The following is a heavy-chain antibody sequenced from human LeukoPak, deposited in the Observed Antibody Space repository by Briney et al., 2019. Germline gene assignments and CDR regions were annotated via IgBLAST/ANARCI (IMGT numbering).Heavy chain of an antibody. D-gene: IGHD6-13*01. CDR2: ISSSNGKT. CDR1: GYTFSTYD. J-gene: IGHJ4*02. V-gene: IGHV1-18*01. CDR3: ARGYSSSWSSIGY. Sequence: ASVKVSCKASGYTFSTYDFSRVRQAPGQGLEWMGWISSSNGKTNYAQILQGRVTMTTDTSTSTAYMELRSLRSDDTAVYYCARGYSSSWSSIGYWGQGTLVTVSS.